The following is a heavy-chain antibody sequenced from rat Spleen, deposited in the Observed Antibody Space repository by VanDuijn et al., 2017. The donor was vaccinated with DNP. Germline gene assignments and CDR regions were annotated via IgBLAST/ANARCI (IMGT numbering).Heavy chain of an antibody. J-gene: IGHJ2*01. CDR2: IGSDGYAP. D-gene: IGHD1-2*01. CDR3: ARLAAALDY. CDR1: GFTFSAYY. V-gene: IGHV5-25*01. Sequence: EVQLVESGGGLVQPGRSLKLSCAASGFTFSAYYMAWVRQAPAKGLEWVAYIGSDGYAPYYRDSVKGRFTISRDNTKSTLYLQMDSLRSEDTATYYCARLAAALDYWGQGVMVTVSS.